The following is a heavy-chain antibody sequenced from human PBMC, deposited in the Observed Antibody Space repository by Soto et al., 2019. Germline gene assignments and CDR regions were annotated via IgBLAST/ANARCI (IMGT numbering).Heavy chain of an antibody. D-gene: IGHD6-6*01. CDR2: ISYDGSNK. CDR1: GFTFSSYA. V-gene: IGHV3-30-3*01. Sequence: GGSLRLSCAASGFTFSSYAMHWVRQAPGKGLEWVAVISYDGSNKYYADSVKGRFTISRDNSKNTLYLQMNSLRAEDTAVYYCARSMGWAGSSSPSGYWGQGTLVNVS. J-gene: IGHJ4*02. CDR3: ARSMGWAGSSSPSGY.